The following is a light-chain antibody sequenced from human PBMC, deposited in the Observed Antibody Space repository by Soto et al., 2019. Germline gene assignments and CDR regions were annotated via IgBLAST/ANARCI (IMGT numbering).Light chain of an antibody. J-gene: IGLJ1*01. Sequence: QAVVTQEPSLTVSPGGTVTLTCASSSGAVTSSFFPNWFQHKPGQAPRQLFFGTTNRHSCTPARFSGSLPGGKAALTLSGVQPEDEADYFCLLYFGGGQRGVFGTGTKLTVL. CDR1: SGAVTSSFF. CDR2: GTT. CDR3: LLYFGGGQRGV. V-gene: IGLV7-43*01.